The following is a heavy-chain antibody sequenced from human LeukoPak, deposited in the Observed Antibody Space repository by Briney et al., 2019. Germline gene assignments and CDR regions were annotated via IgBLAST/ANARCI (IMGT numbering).Heavy chain of an antibody. CDR1: GFTFSSYG. CDR2: ISSSGSTI. CDR3: ARVGEGLHYYYYMDV. D-gene: IGHD3-16*01. V-gene: IGHV3-48*04. J-gene: IGHJ6*03. Sequence: GGSLRLSCAASGFTFSSYGMSWIRQAPGRGLEWVSYISSSGSTIYYADSVKGRFTISRDNAKNSLYLQMNSLRAEDTAVYYCARVGEGLHYYYYMDVWGKGTTVTVSS.